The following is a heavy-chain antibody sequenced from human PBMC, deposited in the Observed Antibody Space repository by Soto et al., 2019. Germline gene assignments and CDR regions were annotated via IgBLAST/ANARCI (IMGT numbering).Heavy chain of an antibody. CDR2: FIPAYRTL. CDR1: GGSFGKSA. CDR3: ATGVIWIGYFTVDS. Sequence: SVKVSCKASGGSFGKSAINWVRQTPGQGLEWLGGFIPAYRTLNYAQKFQGRVTITADESTGTAYMTLSSLASDDTAVYYCATGVIWIGYFTVDSWGQGTRVTVSS. D-gene: IGHD3-3*01. J-gene: IGHJ4*02. V-gene: IGHV1-69*13.